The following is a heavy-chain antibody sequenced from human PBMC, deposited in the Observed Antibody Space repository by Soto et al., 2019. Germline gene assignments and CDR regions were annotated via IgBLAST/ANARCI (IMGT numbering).Heavy chain of an antibody. CDR2: IDASGGST. J-gene: IGHJ4*02. Sequence: QVQLVQSGAEVKKPGASVKVSCKASGYTFTDYYMHWVRQAPGQGLEWMGIIDASGGSTTYAQKFQGRVTMTRDTSTSTVYIELSRLRSEDTAVYYCGRDTRGSGSRFDYWGQGTVVTVSS. CDR3: GRDTRGSGSRFDY. V-gene: IGHV1-46*03. D-gene: IGHD3-10*01. CDR1: GYTFTDYY.